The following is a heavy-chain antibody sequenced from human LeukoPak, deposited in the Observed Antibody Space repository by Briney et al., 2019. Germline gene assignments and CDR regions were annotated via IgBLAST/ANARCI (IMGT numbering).Heavy chain of an antibody. V-gene: IGHV6-1*01. D-gene: IGHD2-2*01. CDR1: GDSVSGNSVT. J-gene: IGHJ5*02. CDR2: TYYRSTWYN. Sequence: SQTLSLTCAISGDSVSGNSVTWNWIRQSPPRGLEWLGRTYYRSTWYNDYAVSVRGRITANPDTSKNQFSLHLNSVTPEDTAVYYCARRLTQYDCFDPWGQGILVTVSS. CDR3: ARRLTQYDCFDP.